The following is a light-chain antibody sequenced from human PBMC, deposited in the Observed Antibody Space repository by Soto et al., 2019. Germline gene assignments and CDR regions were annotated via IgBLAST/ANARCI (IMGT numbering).Light chain of an antibody. CDR2: AAA. CDR1: QSISSY. CDR3: QQSYNNAVT. V-gene: IGKV1-39*01. J-gene: IGKJ1*01. Sequence: DIQMAQSPYSLSASVGDRVTITCRASQSISSYLNWYQQKPGKAPELLIYAAASLQSGVPSRFSGSGSGTDFILTISSLQSEDFATYYCQQSYNNAVTFGQGTKVDIK.